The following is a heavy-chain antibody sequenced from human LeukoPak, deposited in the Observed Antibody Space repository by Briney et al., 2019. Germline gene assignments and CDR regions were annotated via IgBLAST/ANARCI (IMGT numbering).Heavy chain of an antibody. J-gene: IGHJ4*02. CDR3: AKDLSPYDSSGYYY. Sequence: PGGSLRLSRAASGFTFSSYAMSWVRQAPGKGLEWVSAISGSGGSTYYADSVKGRFTISRDNSKNTLYLQMNSLRAEDTAVYYCAKDLSPYDSSGYYYWGQGTLVTVSS. CDR1: GFTFSSYA. CDR2: ISGSGGST. D-gene: IGHD3-22*01. V-gene: IGHV3-23*01.